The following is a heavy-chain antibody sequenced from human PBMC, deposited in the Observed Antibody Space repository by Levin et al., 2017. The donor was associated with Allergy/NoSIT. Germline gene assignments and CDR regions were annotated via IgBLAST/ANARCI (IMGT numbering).Heavy chain of an antibody. J-gene: IGHJ3*02. CDR3: ARYKQQLGTGAFDI. CDR1: GFTFSSYS. Sequence: NPGESLKISCAASGFTFSSYSMNWVRQAPGKGLEWVSSISSSSSYIYYADSVKGRFTISRDNAKNSLYLQMNSLRAEDTAVYYCARYKQQLGTGAFDIWGQGTMVTVSS. D-gene: IGHD6-13*01. V-gene: IGHV3-21*01. CDR2: ISSSSSYI.